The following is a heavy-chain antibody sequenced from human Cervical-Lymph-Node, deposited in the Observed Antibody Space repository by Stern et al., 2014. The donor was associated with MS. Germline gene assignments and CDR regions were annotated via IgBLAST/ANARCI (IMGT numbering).Heavy chain of an antibody. CDR3: ARDRGTYSPFDS. J-gene: IGHJ4*02. D-gene: IGHD1-26*01. V-gene: IGHV3-11*01. CDR1: GFTFSDYN. CDR2: ISSTSISL. Sequence: VQLVESGGDLVKPGGSLRLSCAASGFTFSDYNMNWIRQAPGKGLAWVSYISSTSISLFYAVSVEGRFTVSRDNAKNSLFLQMNSLRVEDTAIYFCARDRGTYSPFDSWGQGTLVTVSS.